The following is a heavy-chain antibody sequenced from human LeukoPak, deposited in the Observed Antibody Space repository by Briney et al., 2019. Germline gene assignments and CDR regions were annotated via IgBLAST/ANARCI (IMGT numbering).Heavy chain of an antibody. Sequence: GGSLRLSCAASGFTFDDYAMHWVRQAPGKGLEWVSLISGDGGSTYYADSFKGRFTISRYNRKNSLYLQMNSLRTEDTALYYCAKLHFWSGYYDYWGQGTLVTVSS. CDR1: GFTFDDYA. CDR3: AKLHFWSGYYDY. CDR2: ISGDGGST. D-gene: IGHD3-3*02. J-gene: IGHJ4*02. V-gene: IGHV3-43*02.